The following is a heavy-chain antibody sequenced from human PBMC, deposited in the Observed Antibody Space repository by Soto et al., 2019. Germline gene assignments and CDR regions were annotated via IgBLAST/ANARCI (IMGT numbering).Heavy chain of an antibody. D-gene: IGHD5-18*01. V-gene: IGHV3-21*01. CDR3: ARVRSYSYGQGYGMDV. CDR2: ISSSSGYI. Sequence: EVQLVESGGGLVKPGGSLRLSCAASGFTFSTYSMNWVRQAPGKGLEWVSSISSSSGYIYYADSVKGRFTISRDDAKNSLSLQMNSLRAEYTAVYYCARVRSYSYGQGYGMDVWGQGTTGTVSS. J-gene: IGHJ6*02. CDR1: GFTFSTYS.